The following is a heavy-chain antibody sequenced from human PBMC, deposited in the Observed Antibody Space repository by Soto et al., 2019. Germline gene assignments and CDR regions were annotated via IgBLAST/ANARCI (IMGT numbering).Heavy chain of an antibody. V-gene: IGHV4-30-4*01. J-gene: IGHJ4*02. D-gene: IGHD3-22*01. CDR1: GGSISSGDYY. CDR2: IYYSGST. CDR3: ASRLWDSSGYFHFDY. Sequence: QVQLQESGPGLVKPSQTLSLTCTVSGGSISSGDYYWSWIRQPPGKGLEWIGYIYYSGSTYYNPSLKSRVTISVDTSKNQFSLKLSSVTAADTVVYYCASRLWDSSGYFHFDYWGQGTLVTVSS.